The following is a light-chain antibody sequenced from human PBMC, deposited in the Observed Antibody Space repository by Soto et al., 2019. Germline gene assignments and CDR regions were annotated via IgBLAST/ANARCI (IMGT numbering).Light chain of an antibody. Sequence: QSALTQPASVSGSPGQSITISCTGTSSDVGSYNLVSWYQQHPGKAPKLMIYEGSKRPSGVSNRFSGSKSGNTASLTISGLQAEDEADYYCQSHDSSLSGHVVFGGGTKVTVL. V-gene: IGLV2-14*02. J-gene: IGLJ2*01. CDR2: EGS. CDR1: SSDVGSYNL. CDR3: QSHDSSLSGHVV.